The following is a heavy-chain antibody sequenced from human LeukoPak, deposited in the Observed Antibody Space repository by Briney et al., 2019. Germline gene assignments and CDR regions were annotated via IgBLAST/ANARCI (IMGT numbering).Heavy chain of an antibody. Sequence: PGGSLRLSCAASGFTVSSNYMSWVRQAPGKGLEWVSVFYSGGITYYADSVKGRFTISRDDSKNTLYLHMHSLRAEDTAVYYCARVGDGDYFDYWGQGTLVTVSS. CDR2: FYSGGIT. CDR3: ARVGDGDYFDY. J-gene: IGHJ4*02. CDR1: GFTVSSNY. V-gene: IGHV3-53*01.